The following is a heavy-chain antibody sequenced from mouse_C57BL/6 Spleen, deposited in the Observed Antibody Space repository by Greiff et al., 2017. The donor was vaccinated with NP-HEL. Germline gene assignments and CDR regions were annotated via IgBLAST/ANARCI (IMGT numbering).Heavy chain of an antibody. CDR3: ARFSYYYGSSPDAMDY. Sequence: QVQLKESGPGLVQPSQSLSITCTVSGFSLTSYGVHWVRQSPGKGLEWLGVIWSGGSTDYNAAFISRLSISKDNSKSQVFFKMNSLQADDTAIYYCARFSYYYGSSPDAMDYWGQGTSVTVSS. V-gene: IGHV2-2*01. CDR1: GFSLTSYG. CDR2: IWSGGST. D-gene: IGHD1-1*01. J-gene: IGHJ4*01.